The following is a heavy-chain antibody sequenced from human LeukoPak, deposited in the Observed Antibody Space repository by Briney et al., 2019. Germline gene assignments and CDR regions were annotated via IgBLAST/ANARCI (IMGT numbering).Heavy chain of an antibody. Sequence: SETLSLTCTVPGGSISSYYWSWIRQPPGKGLEWIGYIYYSGSTNYNPSLKSRVTISVDTSKNQFSLKLSSVTAADTAVYYCARVGYYDSSGDDWGQGTLVTVSS. CDR1: GGSISSYY. CDR2: IYYSGST. J-gene: IGHJ4*02. CDR3: ARVGYYDSSGDD. D-gene: IGHD3-22*01. V-gene: IGHV4-59*01.